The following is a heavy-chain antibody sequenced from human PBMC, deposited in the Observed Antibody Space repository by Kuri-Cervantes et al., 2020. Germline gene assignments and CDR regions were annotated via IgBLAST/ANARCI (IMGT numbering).Heavy chain of an antibody. Sequence: GESLKISCTASGFTFGDYAMSWFRQAPGKGLEWVSSISSSSGYIYYADSVKGRFTISRDNAKNSLYLQMNSLRAEDTAVYYCARYGSGDFDIWGQGTMVTVSS. CDR3: ARYGSGDFDI. D-gene: IGHD3-3*01. CDR1: GFTFGDYA. V-gene: IGHV3-21*01. CDR2: ISSSSGYI. J-gene: IGHJ3*02.